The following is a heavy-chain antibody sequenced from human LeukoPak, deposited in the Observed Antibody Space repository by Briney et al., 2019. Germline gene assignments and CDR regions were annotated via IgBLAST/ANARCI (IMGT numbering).Heavy chain of an antibody. CDR1: GGSISNSY. CDR2: IYPTDIT. D-gene: IGHD6-13*01. J-gene: IGHJ5*01. CDR3: ARGLGQLTSECFDS. Sequence: SETLSPTCTVSGGSISNSYWSWSRQPAGKGLEWIGRIYPTDITTYNPSLKSRVTLSVDTSKNQFSLKVNAVTAADAAVYYCARGLGQLTSECFDSWGQGILVTVSS. V-gene: IGHV4-4*07.